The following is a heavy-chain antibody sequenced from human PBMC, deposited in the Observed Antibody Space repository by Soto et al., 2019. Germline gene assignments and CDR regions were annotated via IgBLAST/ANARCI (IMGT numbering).Heavy chain of an antibody. Sequence: ASVKVSCKASGGTFSSYAISWVRQAPGQGLESMGCISVYNGNTNYVEHFQGRVTMTTDTSRSTAYMELRSLRSDGTAVYYCARGVLSYAMDVWGQGTTVTVSS. CDR3: ARGVLSYAMDV. CDR1: GGTFSSYA. J-gene: IGHJ6*02. CDR2: ISVYNGNT. V-gene: IGHV1-18*01.